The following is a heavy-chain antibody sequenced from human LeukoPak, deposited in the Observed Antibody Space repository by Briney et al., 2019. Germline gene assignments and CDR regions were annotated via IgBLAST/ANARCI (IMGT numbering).Heavy chain of an antibody. CDR3: ASSNGSLDY. J-gene: IGHJ4*02. Sequence: GGSLRVSCAASGFTFSTYRMRWVRQGPGKGLEWVSYIDSRSTIYYADSVKGRFTISRDNAKNSLYLQMNSLRDEDTAVYYCASSNGSLDYWGQGTLVTVSS. D-gene: IGHD1-26*01. CDR1: GFTFSTYR. CDR2: IDSRSTI. V-gene: IGHV3-48*02.